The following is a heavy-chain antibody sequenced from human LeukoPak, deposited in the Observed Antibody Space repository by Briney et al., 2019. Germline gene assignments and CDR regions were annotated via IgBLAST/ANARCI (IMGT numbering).Heavy chain of an antibody. Sequence: ASVKVSCKASGYTFTSYDINWVRQATGQGLEWMAWMNPNSGNTGYAQKFQGRVTMTRNTSISTAYMELSSLRSEDTAVYYCATTLPADRDYYYYMDVWGKGTTVTVSS. CDR1: GYTFTSYD. J-gene: IGHJ6*03. V-gene: IGHV1-8*01. CDR2: MNPNSGNT. CDR3: ATTLPADRDYYYYMDV. D-gene: IGHD2-2*01.